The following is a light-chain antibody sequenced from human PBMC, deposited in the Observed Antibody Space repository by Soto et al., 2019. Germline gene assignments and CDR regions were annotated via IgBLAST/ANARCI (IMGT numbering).Light chain of an antibody. CDR2: EVS. CDR3: SSYTSNSIVI. V-gene: IGLV2-14*01. J-gene: IGLJ2*01. Sequence: QSALTQPASVSGSPGQSITISCTGTGSDVGDYNYVSWYQQHPGKAPKLMIYEVSHRLSGVSNRFSGSKSGYTASLTISGLQDEDEADYYCSSYTSNSIVIFGGGTQLTVL. CDR1: GSDVGDYNY.